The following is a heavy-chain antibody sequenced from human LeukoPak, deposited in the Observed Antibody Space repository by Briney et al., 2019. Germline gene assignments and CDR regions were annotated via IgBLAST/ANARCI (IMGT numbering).Heavy chain of an antibody. Sequence: GGSLRLSCAASGFTFSSYSMNWVRQAPGKGLEWVSTISSSSSYIYYADSVKGRFTISRDNAKNSLYLQMSSLRVEDTAVYYCTRDPRHFDSCGQGTLVTVSS. CDR1: GFTFSSYS. D-gene: IGHD6-6*01. CDR2: ISSSSSYI. V-gene: IGHV3-21*01. J-gene: IGHJ5*01. CDR3: TRDPRHFDS.